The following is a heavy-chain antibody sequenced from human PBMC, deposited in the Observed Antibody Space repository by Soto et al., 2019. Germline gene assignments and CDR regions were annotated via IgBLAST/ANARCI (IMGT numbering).Heavy chain of an antibody. D-gene: IGHD3-16*02. J-gene: IGHJ6*02. CDR2: IIPIFGTA. Sequence: SVKVSCKAIGYSFTSHYMHWVRQAPGQGLEWMGGIIPIFGTANYAQKFQGRVTITADESMSTAYMELSSLRSEDTAVYYCAKGGDDYVWGSYRSHGMDVWGQGTTVTVSS. V-gene: IGHV1-69*13. CDR3: AKGGDDYVWGSYRSHGMDV. CDR1: GYSFTSHY.